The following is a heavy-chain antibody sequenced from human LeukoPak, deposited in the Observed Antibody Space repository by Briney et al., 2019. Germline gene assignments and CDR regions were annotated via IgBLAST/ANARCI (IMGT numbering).Heavy chain of an antibody. V-gene: IGHV1-8*01. CDR1: GYTFTSYD. CDR3: ARAGGTGPGNRHFQH. CDR2: MNPNSGNT. J-gene: IGHJ1*01. D-gene: IGHD2-8*02. Sequence: GGSVKVSCKASGYTFTSYDINWVRQATGQGLEWMGWMNPNSGNTGYSQKFQGRVTMTRNTSITTAYMELSSLRSEDTAVYYCARAGGTGPGNRHFQHWGQGTLVTVSS.